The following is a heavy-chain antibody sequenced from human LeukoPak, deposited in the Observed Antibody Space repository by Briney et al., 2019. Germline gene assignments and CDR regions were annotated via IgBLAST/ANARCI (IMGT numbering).Heavy chain of an antibody. V-gene: IGHV1-18*01. J-gene: IGHJ4*02. CDR3: ARDFFHGHCSGLTCFLLDS. CDR2: ISAHYGNT. Sequence: ASVKVSCKASGYTFTSYGITWVRQAPGQGLEWMGWISAHYGNTNYAQKFQGRLTRTTDTSTNTAYMELRSLRPDDTAVYFCARDFFHGHCSGLTCFLLDSWGQGSLVTVSS. CDR1: GYTFTSYG. D-gene: IGHD2-15*01.